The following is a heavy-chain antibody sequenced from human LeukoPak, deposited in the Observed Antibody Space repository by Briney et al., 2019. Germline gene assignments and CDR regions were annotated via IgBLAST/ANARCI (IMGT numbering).Heavy chain of an antibody. CDR1: AFTFSDYS. CDR3: ARDRLKSGSYYFDC. V-gene: IGHV3-48*01. Sequence: GGSLRLACAASAFTFSDYSMNWVRQAPGKGLEWVSYISGRSSTIYYADSVKGRFTISRDNAKSSTYLQMNSLRAEDTAVYYCARDRLKSGSYYFDCWGQGPLVTVSS. J-gene: IGHJ4*02. CDR2: ISGRSSTI. D-gene: IGHD1-26*01.